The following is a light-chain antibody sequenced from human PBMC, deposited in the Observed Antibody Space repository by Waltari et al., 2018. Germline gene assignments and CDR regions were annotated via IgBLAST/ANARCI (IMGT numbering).Light chain of an antibody. J-gene: IGKJ3*01. CDR1: QSVSSSY. V-gene: IGKV3-20*01. CDR3: QQSGGSPFT. Sequence: EIVLTQSPGTLSLSPGERATLSCRASQSVSSSYLAWYQQKPGQAPRLLIYGASSRATGIPDRFSGSGSGTDFTLTISRLEPEDFAVYYCQQSGGSPFTFGPGTTVDI. CDR2: GAS.